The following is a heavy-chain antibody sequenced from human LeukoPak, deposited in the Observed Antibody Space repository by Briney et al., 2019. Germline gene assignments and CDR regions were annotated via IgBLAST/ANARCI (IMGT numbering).Heavy chain of an antibody. CDR2: VNPNSGGT. CDR1: GYTFTAYY. J-gene: IGHJ4*02. Sequence: ASVKVSCKASGYTFTAYYIHWVRQAPGEGLEWIGWVNPNSGGTNYAQKFQGRVTMTSDTSINTAYMEVSRLRSDDTAVYYCARGLERTKFDYWGQGTLVTVSS. CDR3: ARGLERTKFDY. V-gene: IGHV1-2*02.